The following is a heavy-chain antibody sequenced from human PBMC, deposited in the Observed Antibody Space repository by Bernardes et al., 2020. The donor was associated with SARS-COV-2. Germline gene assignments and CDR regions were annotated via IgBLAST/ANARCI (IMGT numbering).Heavy chain of an antibody. CDR1: GFTFSSSW. CDR3: ARSAFISGQNYFFDY. Sequence: GGSLRLSCAASGFTFSSSWMHWVRQAPGKGLVWVARINPDGSTAAYADSVKGRFTISRDNAKNTLYLQMNSLRPEDTAVYYCARSAFISGQNYFFDYWDQGSLVTVSS. J-gene: IGHJ4*02. CDR2: INPDGSTA. V-gene: IGHV3-74*01. D-gene: IGHD3-3*02.